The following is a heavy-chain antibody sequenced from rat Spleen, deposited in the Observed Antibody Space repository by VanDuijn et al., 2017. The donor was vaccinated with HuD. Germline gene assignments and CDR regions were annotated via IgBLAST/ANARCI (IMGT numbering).Heavy chain of an antibody. CDR1: GFTFDDHF. V-gene: IGHV5-29*01. Sequence: EVRLVESGGGLVQPGRSLKLSCAASGFTFDDHFMAWVRQAPTKGLEWVATISYDGTSTYYRDSVKGRFTISRDNAKNTLFLQMDSLRSEDTATYYCARAGYLRDWYFDFWGPGTMVTVSS. CDR2: ISYDGTST. D-gene: IGHD2-2*01. J-gene: IGHJ1*01. CDR3: ARAGYLRDWYFDF.